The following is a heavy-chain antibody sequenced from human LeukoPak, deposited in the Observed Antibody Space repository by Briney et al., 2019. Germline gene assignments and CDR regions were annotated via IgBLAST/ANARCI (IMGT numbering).Heavy chain of an antibody. J-gene: IGHJ4*02. CDR2: VSYDGNNK. V-gene: IGHV3-30-3*01. CDR3: ARGHGGY. Sequence: GGSLRLSCATSGFTFSAYDLYWVRQAPGRGLEWVAVVSYDGNNKYYADRVRGRFTISRDISKNTLFLQMDSLRAEDTAVYYCARGHGGYWGQGTLVTVSS. CDR1: GFTFSAYD.